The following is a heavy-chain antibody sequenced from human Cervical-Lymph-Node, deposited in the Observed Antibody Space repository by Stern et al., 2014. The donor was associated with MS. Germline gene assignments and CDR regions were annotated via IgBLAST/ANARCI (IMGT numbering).Heavy chain of an antibody. V-gene: IGHV4-31*01. CDR3: ARGSSSSVGMDV. J-gene: IGHJ6*02. CDR1: GGSISSGGYY. CDR2: IYYSGSS. Sequence: VQLVESGPGLVKPSQTLSLTCTVSGGSISSGGYYWSWIRQHPGKGLEWIGYIYYSGSSYYTPSLKSLVTISVDTSKNQFSLKLSSVTAADTAVYYCARGSSSSVGMDVWGQGTTVTVSS. D-gene: IGHD6-6*01.